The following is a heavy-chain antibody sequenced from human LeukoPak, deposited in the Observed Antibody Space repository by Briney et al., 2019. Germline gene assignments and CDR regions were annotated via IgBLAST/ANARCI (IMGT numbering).Heavy chain of an antibody. Sequence: SETLSLTCTVSGYSISSGYYWGWIRQPPGKGLEWIGSIYHSGSTYYNPSLKSRVTISVDTSKNQFSLKLSSVTAADTAVYYCARVGVAATSYFDYWGQGTLVTVSS. CDR2: IYHSGST. D-gene: IGHD2-15*01. J-gene: IGHJ4*02. CDR3: ARVGVAATSYFDY. V-gene: IGHV4-38-2*02. CDR1: GYSISSGYY.